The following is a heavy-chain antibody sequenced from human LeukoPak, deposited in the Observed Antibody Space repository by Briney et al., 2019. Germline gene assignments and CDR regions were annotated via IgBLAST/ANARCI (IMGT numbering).Heavy chain of an antibody. CDR2: IRSKAYGGTT. CDR3: TRASYAGSYYTYYFDY. CDR1: GFSFGDYA. Sequence: PGRSLRLSCTTSGFSFGDYAMSWVRRAPGKGLEWVGFIRSKAYGGTTEYAASVKGRFTISRDDSKSIAYLQISGLKTEDTALYYCTRASYAGSYYTYYFDYWGQGTLVAVSS. V-gene: IGHV3-49*04. D-gene: IGHD1-26*01. J-gene: IGHJ4*02.